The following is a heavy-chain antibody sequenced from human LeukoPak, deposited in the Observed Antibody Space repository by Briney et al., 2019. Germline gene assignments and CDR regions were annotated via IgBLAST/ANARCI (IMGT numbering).Heavy chain of an antibody. CDR2: IYPGDSDT. V-gene: IGHV5-51*01. CDR3: ARRSRDGYNSIDY. J-gene: IGHJ4*02. D-gene: IGHD5-24*01. Sequence: GESLKISCKGSGYTFIIYWIGWVRPMPGKGLEWMGIIYPGDSDTKYSPSFQGQVTISVDKSISTAYLQWNSLKASDTAIYYCARRSRDGYNSIDYWGQGTLVTVSS. CDR1: GYTFIIYW.